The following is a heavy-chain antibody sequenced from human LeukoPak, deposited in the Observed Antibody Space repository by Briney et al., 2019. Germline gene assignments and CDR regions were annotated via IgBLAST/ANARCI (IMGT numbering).Heavy chain of an antibody. Sequence: SETLSLTCTVSGGSISSYYWSWIRQPPGKGLEWIGYIYYSGSTNYNPSLKSRVTISVDTSKNQFSLKLSSVTAADTAVYYCARGRVVGVPPGWFDPWGQGTLVTVSS. V-gene: IGHV4-59*12. CDR1: GGSISSYY. J-gene: IGHJ5*02. CDR2: IYYSGST. CDR3: ARGRVVGVPPGWFDP. D-gene: IGHD1-26*01.